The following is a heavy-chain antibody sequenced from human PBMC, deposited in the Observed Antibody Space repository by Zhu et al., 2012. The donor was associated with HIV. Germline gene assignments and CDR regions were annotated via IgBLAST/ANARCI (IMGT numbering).Heavy chain of an antibody. J-gene: IGHJ4*02. CDR3: AREGPTLLWTT. D-gene: IGHD2-2*01. Sequence: EVQLGESGGGLVQPGGSLRLSCAASGFTFSSCNMNWVRQAPGKGLEWVSYISSSSSTIYYAASAKGRFTISRDNAKKSLYLQMNSLRAEETAVYYCAREGPTLLWTTWGQGTLVHRL. CDR1: GFTFSSCN. V-gene: IGHV3-48*01. CDR2: ISSSSSTI.